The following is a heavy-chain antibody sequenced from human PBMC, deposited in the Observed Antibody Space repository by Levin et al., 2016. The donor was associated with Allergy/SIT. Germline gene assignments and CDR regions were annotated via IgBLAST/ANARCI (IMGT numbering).Heavy chain of an antibody. CDR3: ARTQYSGNNLKSDYYGMDV. V-gene: IGHV7-4-1*02. D-gene: IGHD5-12*01. J-gene: IGHJ6*02. CDR1: GYIFTDYG. CDR2: INPNTGNP. Sequence: ASVKVSCKASGYIFTDYGMNWVRQAPGQGLEWMGWINPNTGNPTYAQGFTGRLVFSLDTSVSTAYLQISSLKADDTAVYYCARTQYSGNNLKSDYYGMDVWGQGTTVTVSS.